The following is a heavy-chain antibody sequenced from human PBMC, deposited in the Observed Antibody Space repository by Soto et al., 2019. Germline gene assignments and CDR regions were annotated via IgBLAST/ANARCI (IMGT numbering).Heavy chain of an antibody. CDR1: GGSISSSSYY. Sequence: SETLSLTCTVSGGSISSSSYYWGWIRQPPGKGLEWIGSIYYSGSTYYNPSLKSRVTISVDTSKNQFSLKLSSVTAADTAVYFCARLPGYCSGDSGQIDYGGKGTLVTFSS. CDR2: IYYSGST. V-gene: IGHV4-39*01. J-gene: IGHJ4*02. D-gene: IGHD2-15*01. CDR3: ARLPGYCSGDSGQIDY.